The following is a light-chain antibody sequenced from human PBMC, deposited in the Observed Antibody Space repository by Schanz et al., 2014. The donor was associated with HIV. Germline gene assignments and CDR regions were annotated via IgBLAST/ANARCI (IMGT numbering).Light chain of an antibody. CDR3: QQYGSSTWT. Sequence: EIVMTQSPGTLSLSPGESVTLSCRASQSVDSYLAWYQLKPGQAPRLLIYGASSRATGIPDRFSGSGSGTDFTLTISRLEPEDFAVYYCQQYGSSTWTFGQGTKVEIK. CDR1: QSVDSY. V-gene: IGKV3-20*01. CDR2: GAS. J-gene: IGKJ1*01.